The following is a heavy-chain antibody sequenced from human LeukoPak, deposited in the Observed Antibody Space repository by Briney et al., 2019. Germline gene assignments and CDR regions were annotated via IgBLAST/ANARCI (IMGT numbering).Heavy chain of an antibody. V-gene: IGHV1-2*02. Sequence: ASVKVSCKASGYTFTGYYMHWVRQAPGQGLEWMGWINPNSGDTNYAQKFQGRVTMTRDTSISTAYMELSRLGSDDTAVYYCARDWYQKAFDIWGQGTMVTVSS. CDR1: GYTFTGYY. D-gene: IGHD2-2*01. J-gene: IGHJ3*02. CDR2: INPNSGDT. CDR3: ARDWYQKAFDI.